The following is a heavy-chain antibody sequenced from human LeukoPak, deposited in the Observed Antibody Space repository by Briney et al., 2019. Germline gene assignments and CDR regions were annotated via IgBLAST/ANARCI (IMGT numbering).Heavy chain of an antibody. CDR2: SRNKGKGDIT. V-gene: IGHV3-72*01. J-gene: IGHJ5*02. D-gene: IGHD5-18*01. CDR3: AKAEYSYGWCSSCRGGWFDP. Sequence: GGSLRLSCAGSGFIFSDHYIDWVRQAPGKGPEWVGRSRNKGKGDITEYAASVKGRFSISRDDSNNLQFLEMNSLRAEDTAVYYCAKAEYSYGWCSSCRGGWFDPWGQGTLVTVSS. CDR1: GFIFSDHY.